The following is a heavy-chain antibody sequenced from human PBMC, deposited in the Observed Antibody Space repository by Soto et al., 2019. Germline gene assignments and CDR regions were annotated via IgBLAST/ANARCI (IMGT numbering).Heavy chain of an antibody. D-gene: IGHD6-6*01. Sequence: PSETQSLTCTVSCGTISIGDCYWSRIRQPPGKGLEWIGYIYHSGSTYYNPSLKSRVTISVDRSKNQFSLKLSSVTAADTAVYYCARAARGSPFDYWGQGTLVTVSS. CDR3: ARAARGSPFDY. CDR1: CGTISIGDCY. V-gene: IGHV4-30-2*01. CDR2: IYHSGST. J-gene: IGHJ4*02.